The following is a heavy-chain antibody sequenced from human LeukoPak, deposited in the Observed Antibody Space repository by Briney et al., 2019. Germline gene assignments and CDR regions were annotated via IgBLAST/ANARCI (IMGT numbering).Heavy chain of an antibody. Sequence: GASLQISCKGSGYSFTTYWIGWVRQLPGKGLEWMGIIYPGDSDTRYSPSFQGQVTISADKSINTAYLQWSSLKASDTAMYYCTRRHSGSYSAGHWGQGTLVTVSS. J-gene: IGHJ4*02. CDR1: GYSFTTYW. CDR3: TRRHSGSYSAGH. V-gene: IGHV5-51*01. CDR2: IYPGDSDT. D-gene: IGHD1-26*01.